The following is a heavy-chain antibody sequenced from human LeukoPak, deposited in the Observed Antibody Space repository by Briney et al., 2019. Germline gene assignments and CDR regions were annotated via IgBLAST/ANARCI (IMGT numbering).Heavy chain of an antibody. CDR1: GFAFSSYA. Sequence: GGSLRLSCAASGFAFSSYAMSWVRQAPGKGLEWVSAISGSGGSTYYADSVKGRFTISRDNSKNTLYLQMNSLRAEDTAVYYCAKDPGQWLARLFDYWGQGTLVTVSS. D-gene: IGHD6-19*01. CDR3: AKDPGQWLARLFDY. J-gene: IGHJ4*02. V-gene: IGHV3-23*01. CDR2: ISGSGGST.